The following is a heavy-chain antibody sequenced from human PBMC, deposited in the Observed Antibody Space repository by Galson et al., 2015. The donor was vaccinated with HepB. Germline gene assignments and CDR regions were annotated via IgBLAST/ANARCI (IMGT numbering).Heavy chain of an antibody. CDR2: ISGSGGST. CDR3: AKGGQQWLVGNWFDP. J-gene: IGHJ5*02. CDR1: GFTFSSYA. V-gene: IGHV3-23*01. Sequence: SLRLSCAASGFTFSSYAMSWVRQAPGKGLEWVSAISGSGGSTYYADSVKGRFTISRDNSKNTLYLQMNSLRAEDTAVYYCAKGGQQWLVGNWFDPWGQGTLVTVSS. D-gene: IGHD6-19*01.